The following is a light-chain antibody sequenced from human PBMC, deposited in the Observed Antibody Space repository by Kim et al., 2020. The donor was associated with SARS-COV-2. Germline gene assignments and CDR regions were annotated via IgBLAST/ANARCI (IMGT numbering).Light chain of an antibody. CDR1: SSNLGAGYD. CDR3: QSFDRTLGAVV. CDR2: GRA. J-gene: IGLJ3*02. V-gene: IGLV1-40*01. Sequence: QRVPIPRTGSSSNLGAGYDVHWYQQLPGPAPHLLLSGRANRPSGVPDRVSASKSGTSASLAITGLQADDEAVYYCQSFDRTLGAVVFGGGTQLTVL.